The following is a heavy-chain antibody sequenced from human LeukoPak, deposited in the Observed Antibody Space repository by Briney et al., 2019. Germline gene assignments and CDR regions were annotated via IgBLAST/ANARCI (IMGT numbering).Heavy chain of an antibody. CDR1: GGSISSGGYY. Sequence: PSETLSLTCTVSGGSISSGGYYWTWIRQHPGKGLEWIGYIYYSGSTYYNPSLRSRVTISVDTSKNQFSLRLSSVTAADTAVYYCALGYCGGGSCYAREYFQHWGQGTLVTVSS. CDR2: IYYSGST. CDR3: ALGYCGGGSCYAREYFQH. J-gene: IGHJ1*01. V-gene: IGHV4-31*03. D-gene: IGHD2-15*01.